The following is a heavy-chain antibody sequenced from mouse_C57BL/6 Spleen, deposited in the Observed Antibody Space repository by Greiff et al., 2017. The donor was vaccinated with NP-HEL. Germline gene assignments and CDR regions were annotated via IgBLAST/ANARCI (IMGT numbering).Heavy chain of an antibody. V-gene: IGHV1-69*01. J-gene: IGHJ4*01. CDR2: IDPSDSYT. Sequence: VQLQQPGAELVMPGASVKLSCKASGYTFTSYWMHWVKQRPGQGLEWIGVIDPSDSYTNYNQKFKGKSTLTVDKSSSTAYMQLSSLTSEDSAVYYCARSGVTGYAMDYWGQGTSVTVSS. D-gene: IGHD2-2*01. CDR3: ARSGVTGYAMDY. CDR1: GYTFTSYW.